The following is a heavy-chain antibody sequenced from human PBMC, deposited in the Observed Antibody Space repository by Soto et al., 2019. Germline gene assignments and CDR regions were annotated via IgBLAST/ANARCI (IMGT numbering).Heavy chain of an antibody. V-gene: IGHV1-18*01. J-gene: IGHJ4*02. CDR1: GGTFSSYT. D-gene: IGHD6-19*01. CDR2: ISAYNGKT. CDR3: ARAVAVPADFDY. Sequence: ASVKVSCKASGGTFSSYTISWVRQAPGQGLEWMGWISAYNGKTNYARKLQGRVTMTTDTSTSTAYMELRSLRSDDTAVYYCARAVAVPADFDYWGQGTLVTVSS.